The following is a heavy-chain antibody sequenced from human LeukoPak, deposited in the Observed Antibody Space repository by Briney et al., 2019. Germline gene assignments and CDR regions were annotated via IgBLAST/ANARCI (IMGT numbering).Heavy chain of an antibody. J-gene: IGHJ4*02. CDR1: GGSISSSSYY. Sequence: SETLSLTCTVSGGSISSSSYYWGWIRQPPGKGLEWSGSIYYSGSTYYNPSLKSRVTISVDTSKNQFSLKLSSVTAADTAVYYCARLALSYYYDSSGYLDYWGQGTLVTVSS. V-gene: IGHV4-39*01. D-gene: IGHD3-22*01. CDR2: IYYSGST. CDR3: ARLALSYYYDSSGYLDY.